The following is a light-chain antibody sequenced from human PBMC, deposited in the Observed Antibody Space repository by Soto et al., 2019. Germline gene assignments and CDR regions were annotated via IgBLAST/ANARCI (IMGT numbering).Light chain of an antibody. J-gene: IGKJ2*01. CDR2: ATS. CDR1: QYVDGNY. V-gene: IGKV3-20*01. Sequence: EVVLTQSPGTLSLSPGERATLSCRASQYVDGNYLSWFQQKRGQPPRVLVFATSSRATGTPIRFSGSGSGTDFTLTISRVGPEDFAVYYCQQYGGSPPAYTFGLGTRLEI. CDR3: QQYGGSPPAYT.